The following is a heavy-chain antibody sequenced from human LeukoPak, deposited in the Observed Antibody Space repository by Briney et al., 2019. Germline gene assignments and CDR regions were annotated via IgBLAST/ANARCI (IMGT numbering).Heavy chain of an antibody. CDR1: GFTFSSYS. J-gene: IGHJ5*02. Sequence: PGGSLRLSCAASGFTFSSYSMNWVRQAPGKGLEWVSSITSSSSHIFYADSVMGRFTISRDNAKKSLYLQMNSLRAEDTAVCYCASSRASRPDWFDPWGQGTLVTVSS. V-gene: IGHV3-21*01. CDR2: ITSSSSHI. D-gene: IGHD6-6*01. CDR3: ASSRASRPDWFDP.